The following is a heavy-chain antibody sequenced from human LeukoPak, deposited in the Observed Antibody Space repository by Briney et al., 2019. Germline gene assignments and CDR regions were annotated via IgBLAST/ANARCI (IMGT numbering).Heavy chain of an antibody. CDR2: IIPIFGTA. CDR3: ARDREGRDGYNLRFAY. J-gene: IGHJ4*02. Sequence: VASVKVSCKASGGTFSSYAISWVRQAPGQGLEWMGGIIPIFGTANYAQKFQGRVTITADKSTSTAYMELSSLRSEDTAVYYCARDREGRDGYNLRFAYWGQGTLVTVSS. V-gene: IGHV1-69*06. CDR1: GGTFSSYA. D-gene: IGHD5-24*01.